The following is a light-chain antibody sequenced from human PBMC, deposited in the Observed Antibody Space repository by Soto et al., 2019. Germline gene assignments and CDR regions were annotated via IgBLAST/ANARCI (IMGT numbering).Light chain of an antibody. J-gene: IGKJ1*01. CDR3: QQYNTWGT. CDR2: GAS. V-gene: IGKV3-15*01. CDR1: QSGSSN. Sequence: EIVMTQSPVTLSVSPGERATLSCRASQSGSSNLAWYQQKPGQAPRLIIYGASTRATRIPARFSGSGSGTEFTLTISSLQSEDFAFYYCQQYNTWGTFGQGTKVEIK.